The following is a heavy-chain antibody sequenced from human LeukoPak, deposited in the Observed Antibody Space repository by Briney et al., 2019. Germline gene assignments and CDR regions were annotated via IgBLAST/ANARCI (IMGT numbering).Heavy chain of an antibody. Sequence: SEALSLTCTVSGGSIGPYYWSWIRQPAGKGLEWIVRIHTSGSTDYNPSLKSRVTLSLDTSKSQLSLRLISVTAADTALYYCARGFAASGGFYYFDYWGQGILVTVFS. D-gene: IGHD3-3*01. CDR1: GGSIGPYY. V-gene: IGHV4-4*07. CDR3: ARGFAASGGFYYFDY. CDR2: IHTSGST. J-gene: IGHJ4*02.